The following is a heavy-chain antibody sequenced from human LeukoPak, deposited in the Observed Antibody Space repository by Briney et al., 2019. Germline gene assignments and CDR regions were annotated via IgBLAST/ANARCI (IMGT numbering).Heavy chain of an antibody. CDR1: GGSFSGYY. V-gene: IGHV4-34*01. J-gene: IGHJ4*02. CDR2: INHSGST. CDR3: ARHQFLGTTPYYFDY. D-gene: IGHD1-1*01. Sequence: SETLSLTCAVYGGSFSGYYWSWIRQPPGKGLEWIGEINHSGSTYYNPSLKSRVTISVDTSKNQFSLKLSSVTAADTAVFYCARHQFLGTTPYYFDYWGQGTLVPVSS.